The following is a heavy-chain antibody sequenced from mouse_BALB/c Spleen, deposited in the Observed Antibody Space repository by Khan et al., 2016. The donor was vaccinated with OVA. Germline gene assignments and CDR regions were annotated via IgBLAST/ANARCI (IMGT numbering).Heavy chain of an antibody. J-gene: IGHJ4*01. Sequence: QVQLQQSGPGLVAPSQSLSITCTVSGFSLTDYAVSWIRQPPGKGLEWLGVIWGGGSKYYNSALKSRLSISKDNSKSQVFLKMNSLQTDDTAMYYCVKDPPYYAMDYWGQGTSVTVSS. CDR1: GFSLTDYA. CDR3: VKDPPYYAMDY. V-gene: IGHV2-6-5*01. CDR2: IWGGGSK.